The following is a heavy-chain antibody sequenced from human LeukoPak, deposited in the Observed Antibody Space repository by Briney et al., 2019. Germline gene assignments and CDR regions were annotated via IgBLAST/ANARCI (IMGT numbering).Heavy chain of an antibody. CDR2: IKQDGSEK. V-gene: IGHV3-7*01. CDR1: GFTFSSYW. Sequence: PGGSLRLSCAASGFTFSSYWMSWVRQAPGKGLEWVANIKQDGSEKYYVDSVKGRFTISRDNAKNSLYLQMNSLRAEDTAVYYYARDSAITMVRGVILDYWGQGTLVTVSS. J-gene: IGHJ4*02. D-gene: IGHD3-10*01. CDR3: ARDSAITMVRGVILDY.